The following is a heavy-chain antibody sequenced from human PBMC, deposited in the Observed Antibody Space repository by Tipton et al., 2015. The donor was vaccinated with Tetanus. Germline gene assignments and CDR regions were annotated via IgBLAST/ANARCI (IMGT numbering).Heavy chain of an antibody. V-gene: IGHV4-59*06. D-gene: IGHD5-18*01. CDR2: VYYTGKT. Sequence: VKPSETLSLICTVSSGSFSSSYWTWIRQLPGKGLEWIGCVYYTGKTYSNPSLQTRLTMSVDTSKDQFSLRLTSVTAADTAIYYCARGPLDTARHFDFWGQGTRVTVSS. J-gene: IGHJ4*02. CDR3: ARGPLDTARHFDF. CDR1: SGSFSSSY.